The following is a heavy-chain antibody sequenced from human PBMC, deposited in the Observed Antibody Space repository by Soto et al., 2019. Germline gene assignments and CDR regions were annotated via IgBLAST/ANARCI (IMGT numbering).Heavy chain of an antibody. CDR3: ARDTSYYYYGMDV. CDR2: IWYDGSNK. V-gene: IGHV3-33*01. J-gene: IGHJ6*02. Sequence: KLSCAASGFTFSYYAMHWVLQAPGKGLDWVAVIWYDGSNKYYADSVKGRFTISRDNSKNTLYLQMNSLRAEDTAVYYCARDTSYYYYGMDVWGQGTTVTVYS. CDR1: GFTFSYYA.